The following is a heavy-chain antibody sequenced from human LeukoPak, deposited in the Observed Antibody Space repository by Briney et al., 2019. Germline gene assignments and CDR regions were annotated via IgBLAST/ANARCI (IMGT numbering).Heavy chain of an antibody. CDR2: ISNSGST. D-gene: IGHD1-1*01. Sequence: PSETLSLTRSVSGGPIISHYRSWIRQPPGKGLEWIGYISNSGSTHYNPSLRSRVTISINTSKNQFSLKLTSVTAADSAVYYCVRDALEGYYSYYYMDVWGRGTTVTVSS. CDR3: VRDALEGYYSYYYMDV. V-gene: IGHV4-59*11. CDR1: GGPIISHY. J-gene: IGHJ6*03.